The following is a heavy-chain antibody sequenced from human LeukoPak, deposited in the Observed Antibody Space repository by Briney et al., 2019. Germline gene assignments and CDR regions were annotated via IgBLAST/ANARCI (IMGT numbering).Heavy chain of an antibody. CDR1: GYTLTGYY. CDR2: INPNSGGT. Sequence: GASVKVSCKASGYTLTGYYMHWVRQAPGQGLEWMGWINPNSGGTNYAQKFQGRVTMTRDTSISTAYMELSRLRSDDTAVYYCARDRVGIAAADTKTDPDFDYWGQGTLVTVSS. J-gene: IGHJ4*02. CDR3: ARDRVGIAAADTKTDPDFDY. V-gene: IGHV1-2*02. D-gene: IGHD6-13*01.